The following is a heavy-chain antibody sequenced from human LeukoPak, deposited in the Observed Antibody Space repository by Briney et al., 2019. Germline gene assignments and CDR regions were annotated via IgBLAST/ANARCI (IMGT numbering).Heavy chain of an antibody. Sequence: GASVKVSCKASGYTFTSYYMHWVRQAPGQGLEWMGIISPSGGSTSYAQKFQGRVTMTRDTSTSTVYMELSSLRSEDTAVYYCARPNYDFWSGYYNGAFDIWGQGTMVTVSS. CDR1: GYTFTSYY. D-gene: IGHD3-3*01. CDR3: ARPNYDFWSGYYNGAFDI. V-gene: IGHV1-46*01. CDR2: ISPSGGST. J-gene: IGHJ3*02.